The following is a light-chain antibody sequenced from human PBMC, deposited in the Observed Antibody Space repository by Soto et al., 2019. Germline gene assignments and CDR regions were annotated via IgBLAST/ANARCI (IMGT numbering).Light chain of an antibody. CDR1: QSISSN. V-gene: IGKV3-15*01. CDR3: HQYNNWLPWT. Sequence: EIVMTQSPVTLSVSPGERATLSCRASQSISSNLAWYQQKPGQAPRLLIYDASSRATGIPARFSGSGSGTEFTLTISSLQSEDFAVYHCHQYNNWLPWTFGQGTKVEIK. CDR2: DAS. J-gene: IGKJ1*01.